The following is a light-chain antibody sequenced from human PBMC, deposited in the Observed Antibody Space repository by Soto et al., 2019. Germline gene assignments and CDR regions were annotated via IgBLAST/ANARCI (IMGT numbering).Light chain of an antibody. J-gene: IGLJ3*02. V-gene: IGLV8-61*01. CDR3: MLYMGSGIWV. CDR1: SGSVSTRSF. Sequence: QTVVTQESSFSVSPGSSVTLTCGLNSGSVSTRSFPSWYQQTPGQAPRTLIYSTNTRSSGVPDRFSGSILGNKAALTITGAQADDESDYYCMLYMGSGIWVFGGGTQLTVL. CDR2: STN.